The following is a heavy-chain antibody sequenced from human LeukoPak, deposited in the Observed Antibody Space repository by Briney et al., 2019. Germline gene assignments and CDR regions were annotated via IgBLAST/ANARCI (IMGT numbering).Heavy chain of an antibody. CDR2: IYYNGST. J-gene: IGHJ6*02. CDR1: GGSISSYY. V-gene: IGHV4-59*01. Sequence: SETLSLTCTVPGGSISSYYWSWIRQPPGKGLEWIGYIYYNGSTNYNSSLKSRVTISIDTSKNQFSLRLSSVTAADTAVYYCARDTHYYGMDVWGQGTTVTVSS. CDR3: ARDTHYYGMDV.